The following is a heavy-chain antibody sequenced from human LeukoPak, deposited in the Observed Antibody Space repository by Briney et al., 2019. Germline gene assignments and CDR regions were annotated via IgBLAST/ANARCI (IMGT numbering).Heavy chain of an antibody. CDR1: GFTFSSYA. J-gene: IGHJ4*02. CDR2: ISGSGGST. Sequence: GGSLRLSCAASGFTFSSYAMSWVRQAPGKGLEWVSAISGSGGSTYYADSVKGRFTISRDNSKNTLYLQMNSLRAEDTAVYYCAKDLYYDSSGYYFDYWGQGTLVTVSS. CDR3: AKDLYYDSSGYYFDY. D-gene: IGHD3-22*01. V-gene: IGHV3-23*01.